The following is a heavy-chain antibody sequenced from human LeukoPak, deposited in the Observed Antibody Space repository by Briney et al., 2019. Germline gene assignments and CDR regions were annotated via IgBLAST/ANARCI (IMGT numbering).Heavy chain of an antibody. V-gene: IGHV4-39*07. CDR1: GGSISSSSYY. J-gene: IGHJ6*02. CDR2: IYYSGST. D-gene: IGHD5-18*01. CDR3: AKDNYSYGLTYYGMDV. Sequence: SETLSLTCTVSGGSISSSSYYWGWIRQPPGKGLEWIGSIYYSGSTYYNPSLKSRVTISVDTSKNQFSLKLSSVTAADTAVYYCAKDNYSYGLTYYGMDVWGQGTTVTVSS.